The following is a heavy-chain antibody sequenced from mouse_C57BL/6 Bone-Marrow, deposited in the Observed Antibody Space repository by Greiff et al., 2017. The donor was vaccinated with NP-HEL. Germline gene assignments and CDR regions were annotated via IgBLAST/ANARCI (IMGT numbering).Heavy chain of an antibody. CDR3: ARKDYGSETDYFDY. D-gene: IGHD1-1*01. CDR2: ISSGGSYT. J-gene: IGHJ2*01. CDR1: GFTFSSYG. V-gene: IGHV5-6*01. Sequence: EVMLVESGGDLVKPGGSLKLSCAASGFTFSSYGMSWVRQTPDKRLEWVATISSGGSYTYYPDSVKGRFTISRDNAKNTLYLQMSSLKSEDTAMYYCARKDYGSETDYFDYWGQGTTLPVSS.